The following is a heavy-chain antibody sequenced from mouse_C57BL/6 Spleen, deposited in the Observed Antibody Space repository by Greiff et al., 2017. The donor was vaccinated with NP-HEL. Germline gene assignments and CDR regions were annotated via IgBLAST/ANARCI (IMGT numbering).Heavy chain of an antibody. Sequence: VQLQESGAELVRPGASVKLSCKASGYTFTDYYINWVKQRPGQGLEWIARIYPGSGNTYYNEKFKGKATLTAEKSSSTAYMQLSSLTSEDSAVYFCARCYYGSSSLDYWGQGTTLTVSS. J-gene: IGHJ2*01. D-gene: IGHD1-1*01. V-gene: IGHV1-76*01. CDR3: ARCYYGSSSLDY. CDR1: GYTFTDYY. CDR2: IYPGSGNT.